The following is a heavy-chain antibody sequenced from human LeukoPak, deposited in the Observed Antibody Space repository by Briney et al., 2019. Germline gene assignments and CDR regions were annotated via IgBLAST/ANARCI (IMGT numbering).Heavy chain of an antibody. CDR1: GYTFTGHY. V-gene: IGHV1-2*02. J-gene: IGHJ5*02. CDR3: ARDLLVVVAATPLDP. Sequence: ASVKVSCKASGYTFTGHYMHWVRQAPGQGLEWMGWINPNSGGTNYAQKFQGRVTMTRDTSISTAYMELSRLRSDDTAVYYCARDLLVVVAATPLDPWGQGTLVTVSS. D-gene: IGHD2-15*01. CDR2: INPNSGGT.